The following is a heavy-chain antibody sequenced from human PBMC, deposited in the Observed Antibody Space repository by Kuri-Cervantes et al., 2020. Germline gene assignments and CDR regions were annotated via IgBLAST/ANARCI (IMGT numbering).Heavy chain of an antibody. CDR3: ARGDTNSGYDYSPFDY. V-gene: IGHV4-39*07. D-gene: IGHD5-12*01. CDR1: GGSISSSSYY. Sequence: ESLKISCTVSGGSISSSSYYWGWIRQPPGKGLEWIGSIYHSGSTYYNPSLKSRVTISVDTSKNQFSLKLSSVTAADTAVYYCARGDTNSGYDYSPFDYWGQGTLVTVSS. CDR2: IYHSGST. J-gene: IGHJ4*02.